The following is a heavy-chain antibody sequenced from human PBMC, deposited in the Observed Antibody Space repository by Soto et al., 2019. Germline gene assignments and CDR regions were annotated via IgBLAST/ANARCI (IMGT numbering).Heavy chain of an antibody. J-gene: IGHJ4*02. V-gene: IGHV3-21*01. Sequence: PGGSLRLSCAASGFTFSSYSMSWVRQAPGKGLEWVSSISSRSSGVYYADSLKGRFTISRDNAKNSLYLQMNSLRAEDTAVYYCARRYCTDGVCPFDSWGQGTLVTVSS. CDR3: ARRYCTDGVCPFDS. D-gene: IGHD2-8*01. CDR1: GFTFSSYS. CDR2: ISSRSSGV.